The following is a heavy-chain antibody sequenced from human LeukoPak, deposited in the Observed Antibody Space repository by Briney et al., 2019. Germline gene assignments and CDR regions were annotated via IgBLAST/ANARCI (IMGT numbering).Heavy chain of an antibody. J-gene: IGHJ5*02. V-gene: IGHV4-59*01. CDR2: IYYSGST. D-gene: IGHD3-10*01. CDR1: GGSISSYY. CDR3: ARDIGNYGSGDLSWFDP. Sequence: SETLSLTCTVSGGSISSYYWSWIRQPPGKGLEWIGYIYYSGSTNYNPSLKSRVTISVDTSKNQFSLKLSSVTAADTAVYYCARDIGNYGSGDLSWFDPWGQGTLVTVSS.